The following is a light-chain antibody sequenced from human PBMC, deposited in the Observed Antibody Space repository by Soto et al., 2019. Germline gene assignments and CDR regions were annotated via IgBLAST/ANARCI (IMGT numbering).Light chain of an antibody. CDR1: QSVTSSY. CDR2: GAS. V-gene: IGKV3-20*01. J-gene: IGKJ3*01. CDR3: QQYGRSPPA. Sequence: EIVLTQSPGTLSLSPGERATLSCRASQSVTSSYLAWYQQKPGQAPRLLIYGASRRATGIPDRFSGSGSGTDFTLTISRLEPEDFAVYYCQQYGRSPPAFGPGTKVDIK.